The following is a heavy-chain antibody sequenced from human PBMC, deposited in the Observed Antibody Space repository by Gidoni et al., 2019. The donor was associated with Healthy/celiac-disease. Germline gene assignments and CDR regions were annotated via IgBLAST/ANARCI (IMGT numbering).Heavy chain of an antibody. J-gene: IGHJ4*02. CDR1: GFTFSSYG. CDR3: ARDYGDYAGDY. D-gene: IGHD4-17*01. Sequence: QVQLVESGGGVVQPGRSLRLSCAASGFTFSSYGMHWFRQAPGKGLEWVAVIWYDGSNKYYADSVKGRFTISRDNSKNTLYLQMNSLRAEDTAVYYCARDYGDYAGDYWGQGTLVTVSS. CDR2: IWYDGSNK. V-gene: IGHV3-33*01.